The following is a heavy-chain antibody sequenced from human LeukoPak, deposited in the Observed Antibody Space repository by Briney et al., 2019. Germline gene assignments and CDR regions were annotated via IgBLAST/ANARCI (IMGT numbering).Heavy chain of an antibody. J-gene: IGHJ6*03. Sequence: GGSLRLSCAASGFPFTSYAMTWVRQAPGKGLEWVSAISGSGVTTYFADSVKGRFTISRDNFKNTLYLQMNSLRAEDTAVYYCAKNVREADWYYYYMDVWGKGTTVTVSS. CDR2: ISGSGVTT. D-gene: IGHD3-9*01. CDR3: AKNVREADWYYYYMDV. V-gene: IGHV3-23*01. CDR1: GFPFTSYA.